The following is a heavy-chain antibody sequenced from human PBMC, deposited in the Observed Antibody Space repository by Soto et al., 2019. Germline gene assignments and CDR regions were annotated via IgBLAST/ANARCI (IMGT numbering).Heavy chain of an antibody. CDR2: IIPIFGTA. CDR3: ARDREGGFDYYDSSGYLSRWFDP. V-gene: IGHV1-69*13. Sequence: SVKVSCKAPGGTFSSYAISWVRQAPGQGLEWMGGIIPIFGTANYAQKFQGRVTITADESTSTAYMELSSLRSEDTAVYYCARDREGGFDYYDSSGYLSRWFDPWGQGTLVTVSS. J-gene: IGHJ5*02. D-gene: IGHD3-22*01. CDR1: GGTFSSYA.